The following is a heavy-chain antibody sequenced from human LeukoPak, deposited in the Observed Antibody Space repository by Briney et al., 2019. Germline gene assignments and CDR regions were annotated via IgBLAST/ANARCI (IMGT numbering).Heavy chain of an antibody. V-gene: IGHV3-21*01. CDR1: GFTFSSYS. J-gene: IGHJ4*02. CDR3: ARAGYDFWSGYYSYYFDY. Sequence: GGSLRLSCAASGFTFSSYSMNWVRQAPGKGLEWVSSISSSSSYIYYADSVKGRFTISRDNAKNSLYLQMNSLRAEDTAVYYCARAGYDFWSGYYSYYFDYWGQGTLVTASS. D-gene: IGHD3-3*01. CDR2: ISSSSSYI.